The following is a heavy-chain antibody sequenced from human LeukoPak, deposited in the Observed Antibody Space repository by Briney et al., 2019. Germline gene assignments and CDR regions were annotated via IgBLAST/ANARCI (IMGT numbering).Heavy chain of an antibody. Sequence: SETLSLTCTVSGGSISSYYWSWIRQPPGKGLEWIGYIYYSGSTNHNPSLKSRVTISVDTSKKQFSLKLSSVTAADTAVYYCARVSGSYPYYFDYWGQGTLVTVSS. J-gene: IGHJ4*02. CDR1: GGSISSYY. CDR3: ARVSGSYPYYFDY. CDR2: IYYSGST. D-gene: IGHD1-26*01. V-gene: IGHV4-59*01.